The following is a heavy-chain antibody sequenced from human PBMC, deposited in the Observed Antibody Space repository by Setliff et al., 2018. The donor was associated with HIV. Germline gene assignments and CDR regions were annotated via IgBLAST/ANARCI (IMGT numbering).Heavy chain of an antibody. CDR1: GFTFEDYG. CDR2: INWNGGST. Sequence: GGSLRLSCAVSGFTFEDYGMSWVRQAPGKGLEWVSGINWNGGSTGYVDSVKGRFTISRDNAKNSLYLQMNSLRAEDMALYYCVKDMTRETIQLWSSYYYYGMDVWGQGTTVTVSS. V-gene: IGHV3-20*04. D-gene: IGHD5-18*01. J-gene: IGHJ6*02. CDR3: VKDMTRETIQLWSSYYYYGMDV.